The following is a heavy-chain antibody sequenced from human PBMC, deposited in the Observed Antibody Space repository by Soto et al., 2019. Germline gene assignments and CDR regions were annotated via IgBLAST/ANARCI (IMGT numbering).Heavy chain of an antibody. Sequence: QVQLVQSGAEVKKPGSSVKVSCKASGGTFSSYAISWVRQAPGQGLEWMGGIIPIFGTADYAQRFQGRVTISADESTSTAYMELTSLRSEDTAVFYCSTPRSSSSYYCGRAVLGQGTTVTVSS. V-gene: IGHV1-69*12. CDR3: STPRSSSSYYCGRAV. CDR2: IIPIFGTA. CDR1: GGTFSSYA. J-gene: IGHJ6*02. D-gene: IGHD6-6*01.